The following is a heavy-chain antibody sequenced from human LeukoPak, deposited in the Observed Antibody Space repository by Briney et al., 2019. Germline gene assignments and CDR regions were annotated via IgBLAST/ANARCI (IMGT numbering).Heavy chain of an antibody. CDR2: INPNSGGT. Sequence: GASVKVSCKASGYTFTGYYMHWVRQAPGQGLEWMGWINPNSGGTNYAQKFQGRVTMTRDTSISTAYMELSRLRSDDTAVYYCARVSSGRTQIWFDPWGQGTLVTVSS. D-gene: IGHD6-19*01. CDR3: ARVSSGRTQIWFDP. V-gene: IGHV1-2*02. J-gene: IGHJ5*02. CDR1: GYTFTGYY.